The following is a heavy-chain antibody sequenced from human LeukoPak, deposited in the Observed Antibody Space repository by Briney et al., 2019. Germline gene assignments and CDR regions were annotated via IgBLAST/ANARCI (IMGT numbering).Heavy chain of an antibody. CDR2: IYYSGST. D-gene: IGHD3-9*01. CDR3: AREGLRYFDWLGAIRAFDI. CDR1: GGSISSYY. V-gene: IGHV4-59*01. J-gene: IGHJ3*02. Sequence: SETLSLTCTVSGGSISSYYWSWIRQPPGKALEWIGYIYYSGSTNYNPSLKSRVTISVDTSKNQFSLKLSSVTAADTAVYYCAREGLRYFDWLGAIRAFDIWGQGTMVTVSS.